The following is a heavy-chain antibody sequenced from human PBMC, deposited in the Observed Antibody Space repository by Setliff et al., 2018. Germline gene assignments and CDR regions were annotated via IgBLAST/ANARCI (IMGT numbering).Heavy chain of an antibody. V-gene: IGHV3-23*01. CDR2: ISGSGGST. CDR3: AKGYYYDSSGY. Sequence: VGSLRLSCAASGFTFSSYAMSWVRQAPGKGLEWVSAISGSGGSTYYADSVKGRFTISRDNSKNTLYLQMNSLRAEDTAVYYCAKGYYYDSSGYWGQGTLVTVSS. D-gene: IGHD3-22*01. J-gene: IGHJ4*02. CDR1: GFTFSSYA.